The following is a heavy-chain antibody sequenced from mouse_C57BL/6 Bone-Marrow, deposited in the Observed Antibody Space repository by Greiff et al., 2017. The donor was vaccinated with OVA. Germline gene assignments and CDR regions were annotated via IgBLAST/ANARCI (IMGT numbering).Heavy chain of an antibody. CDR1: GYTFTDYY. J-gene: IGHJ4*01. CDR3: ARPPSVKSYYYAMDY. V-gene: IGHV1-19*01. CDR2: INPYNGGT. Sequence: EVQLLESGPVLVKPGASVKMSCKASGYTFTDYYMNWVKQSHGKSLEWIGVINPYNGGTSYNQKFKRKATLTVDKSSSTAYMERNSLTSEDSAVYYCARPPSVKSYYYAMDYWGQGTSVTVSS.